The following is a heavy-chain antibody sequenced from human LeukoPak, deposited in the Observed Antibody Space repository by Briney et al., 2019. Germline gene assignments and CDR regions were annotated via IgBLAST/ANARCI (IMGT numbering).Heavy chain of an antibody. CDR1: GGTFSSYA. Sequence: SVKVSCKASGGTFSSYAISWVRQAPGQGLEWMGGIIPIFGTANYAQKFQGRVTITADKSTSTAYMELSSLRSEDTAVYYCARAEKRGTMVRGVIKLNWFDPWGQGTLVTVSS. CDR3: ARAEKRGTMVRGVIKLNWFDP. D-gene: IGHD3-10*01. V-gene: IGHV1-69*06. CDR2: IIPIFGTA. J-gene: IGHJ5*02.